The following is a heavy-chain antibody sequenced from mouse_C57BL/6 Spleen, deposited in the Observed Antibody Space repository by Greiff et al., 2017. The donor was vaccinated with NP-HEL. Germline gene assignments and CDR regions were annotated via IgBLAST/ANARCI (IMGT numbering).Heavy chain of an antibody. CDR3: ARSLFYDGYYGY. D-gene: IGHD2-3*01. J-gene: IGHJ2*01. V-gene: IGHV1-64*01. CDR1: GYTFTSYW. Sequence: QVQLQQPGAELVKPGASVKLSCKASGYTFTSYWMHWVKQRPGQGLEWIGMIHPNSGSTNYNEKFKSKATLTVDKSSSTAYMQLSSLTSEDSAVYYCARSLFYDGYYGYWGQGTTLTVSS. CDR2: IHPNSGST.